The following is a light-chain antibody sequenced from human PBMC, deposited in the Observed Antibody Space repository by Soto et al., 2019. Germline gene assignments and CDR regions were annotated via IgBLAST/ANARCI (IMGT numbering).Light chain of an antibody. CDR2: G. CDR3: ATWDASLSGWV. Sequence: QSVLTQPPSVSGAPGQRVTISCTGSSSNIGAGYPVHWYQQLPGTAPKLLVAGNRPSGVPDRFSVSKSGASASLAITGLQAEDEADYYCATWDASLSGWVFGGGTKLTVL. V-gene: IGLV1-40*01. J-gene: IGLJ3*02. CDR1: SSNIGAGYP.